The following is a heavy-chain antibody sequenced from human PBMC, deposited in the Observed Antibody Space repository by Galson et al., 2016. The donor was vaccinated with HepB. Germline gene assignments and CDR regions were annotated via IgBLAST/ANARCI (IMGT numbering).Heavy chain of an antibody. CDR2: IYAGDGEA. CDR3: ARQIIGEGYHAFEY. CDR1: GYSFSKYW. D-gene: IGHD3-10*01. J-gene: IGHJ4*02. V-gene: IGHV5-51*01. Sequence: QSGAEVTKPGESLKVSCKASGYSFSKYWIGRVRQMSGKGLEWVAIIYAGDGEARYNPSFQGQVTISVDMSISTAFLQWRSLKASDTAMYYCARQIIGEGYHAFEYWGQGTLVTVSS.